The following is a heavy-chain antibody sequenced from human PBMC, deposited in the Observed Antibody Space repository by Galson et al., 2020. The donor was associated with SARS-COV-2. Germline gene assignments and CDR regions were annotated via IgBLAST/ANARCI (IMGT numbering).Heavy chain of an antibody. J-gene: IGHJ5*02. D-gene: IGHD3-3*01. CDR1: GGSISSYY. V-gene: IGHV4-59*01. CDR3: ARSHHEDFTILGGVIGFDP. CDR2: IYYSGST. Sequence: SETLSLTCTVSGGSISSYYWSWIRQPPGKGLEWIGYIYYSGSTNYNPSLKSRVTISVDTSKNQFSLKLSSVTAADTAVYYCARSHHEDFTILGGVIGFDPWGQGTLVTVSS.